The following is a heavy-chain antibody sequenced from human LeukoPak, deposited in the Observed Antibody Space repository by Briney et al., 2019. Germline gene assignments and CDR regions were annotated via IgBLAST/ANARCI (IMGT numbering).Heavy chain of an antibody. CDR3: ARGAVTTIDY. D-gene: IGHD4-17*01. J-gene: IGHJ4*02. CDR1: GYTFTSYY. CDR2: INPSGGST. Sequence: ASVKVSCKASGYTFTSYYMHWARQAPGQGLDGMGLINPSGGSTSYAQKFQGRVTVTRDTSTSTVYMELSSLRSEDTAVYYCARGAVTTIDYWGQGTLVTVSS. V-gene: IGHV1-46*01.